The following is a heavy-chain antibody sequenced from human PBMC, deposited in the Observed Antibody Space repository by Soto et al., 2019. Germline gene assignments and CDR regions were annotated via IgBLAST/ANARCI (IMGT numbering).Heavy chain of an antibody. Sequence: QLQLQESGPGLVKPSETLSLTCTVSGGSISSSSYYWGWIRQPPGKGLEWIGSIYYSGSTYYNPSLKSRVTISADTSKNQFSLKLSSVTAADTAVYYCARTRWRCFDYWGQGTLVTVSS. CDR3: ARTRWRCFDY. J-gene: IGHJ4*02. CDR1: GGSISSSSYY. CDR2: IYYSGST. D-gene: IGHD6-13*01. V-gene: IGHV4-39*01.